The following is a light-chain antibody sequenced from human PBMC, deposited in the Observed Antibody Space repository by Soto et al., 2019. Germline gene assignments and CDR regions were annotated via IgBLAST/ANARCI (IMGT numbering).Light chain of an antibody. CDR2: SNN. V-gene: IGLV1-44*01. CDR3: AAWDDSLNGHVI. Sequence: QSVLTQPPSASGTPGQRVTISCSGSNSNIGSNTVNWYQQLPGTAPKLLIYSNNQRPSGVPDRFSGSKSGTSASLAISGLQSEDEADYYCAAWDDSLNGHVIFGGGTKLTVL. J-gene: IGLJ2*01. CDR1: NSNIGSNT.